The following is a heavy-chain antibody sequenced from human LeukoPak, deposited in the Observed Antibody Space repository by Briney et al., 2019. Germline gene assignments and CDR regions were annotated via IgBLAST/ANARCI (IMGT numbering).Heavy chain of an antibody. J-gene: IGHJ4*02. Sequence: GGSLRLSCTASGFTFSSYTMTWVRQGPGKGLRWVSTISTGDGVTYYADSVKGRFTVSRDDSKNTLYLQMNSLRAEDTAVYYCAKDGGLWVSAHWGDSWGRGTLVTVSS. CDR1: GFTFSSYT. V-gene: IGHV3-23*01. D-gene: IGHD7-27*01. CDR2: ISTGDGVT. CDR3: AKDGGLWVSAHWGDS.